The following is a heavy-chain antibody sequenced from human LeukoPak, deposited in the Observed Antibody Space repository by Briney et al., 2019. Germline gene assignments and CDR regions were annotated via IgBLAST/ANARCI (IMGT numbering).Heavy chain of an antibody. CDR2: ISRNSGSI. Sequence: PGRSLRLSCAASGFTFDDYAMHWVRQAPGKGLEWVSGISRNSGSIGYADSVKGRFTISRDNAKNSLYLQMNSLRAEDTALYYCAKDTGIVGATYFDYWGQGTLVTVSS. V-gene: IGHV3-9*01. J-gene: IGHJ4*02. CDR1: GFTFDDYA. D-gene: IGHD1-26*01. CDR3: AKDTGIVGATYFDY.